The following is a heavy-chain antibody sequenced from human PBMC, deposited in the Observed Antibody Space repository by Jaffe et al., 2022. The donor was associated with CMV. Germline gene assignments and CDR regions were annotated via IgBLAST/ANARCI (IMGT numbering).Heavy chain of an antibody. J-gene: IGHJ6*03. CDR1: GGSISSYY. V-gene: IGHV4-59*01. CDR3: ARVGAAMGVYYYYYMDV. CDR2: IYYSGST. Sequence: QVQLQESGPGLVKPSETLSLTCTVSGGSISSYYWSWIRQPPGKGLEWIGYIYYSGSTNYNPSLKSRVTISVDTSKNQFSLKLSSVTAADTAVYYCARVGAAMGVYYYYYMDVWGKGTTVTVSS. D-gene: IGHD5-18*01.